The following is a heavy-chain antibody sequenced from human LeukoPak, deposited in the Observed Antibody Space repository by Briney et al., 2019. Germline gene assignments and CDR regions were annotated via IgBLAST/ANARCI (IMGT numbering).Heavy chain of an antibody. V-gene: IGHV3-23*01. Sequence: EAGGSLRLSCAASGFTFSSYAMSWVRQAPGKGLEWVSAISGSGGSTYYADSVKGRSTISRDNSKNTLYLQMNSLRAEDTAVYYCAKDFHYYDSSGYYYYFDYWGQGTLVTVSS. CDR2: ISGSGGST. D-gene: IGHD3-22*01. CDR3: AKDFHYYDSSGYYYYFDY. CDR1: GFTFSSYA. J-gene: IGHJ4*02.